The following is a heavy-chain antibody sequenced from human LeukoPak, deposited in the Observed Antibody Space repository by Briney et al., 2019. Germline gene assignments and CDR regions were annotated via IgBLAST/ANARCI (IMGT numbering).Heavy chain of an antibody. D-gene: IGHD3-10*01. V-gene: IGHV3-11*04. CDR1: GFAFSGHY. J-gene: IGHJ5*02. Sequence: GGSLRLSCAASGFAFSGHYMSWIRQTPGKGPEWVSYISTSGSIINYADSVKGRFTISRDNAKNSLFLQMNSLRAEDTAVYYCATGLRAGGDPWGQATLVTVSS. CDR3: ATGLRAGGDP. CDR2: ISTSGSII.